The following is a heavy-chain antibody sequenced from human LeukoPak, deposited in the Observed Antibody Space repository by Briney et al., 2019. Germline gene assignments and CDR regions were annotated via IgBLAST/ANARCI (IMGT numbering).Heavy chain of an antibody. J-gene: IGHJ4*02. CDR3: AKEGATGYYFDY. CDR1: GFSLSSYW. V-gene: IGHV3-74*01. D-gene: IGHD1-26*01. CDR2: INNDGSST. Sequence: GGSLRLSCAASGFSLSSYWMHWVRQAPGKGLVWVSCINNDGSSTSYADSVKGRFTISRDNSKNTLYLQMNSLRAEDTAVYYCAKEGATGYYFDYWGQGTLVTVSS.